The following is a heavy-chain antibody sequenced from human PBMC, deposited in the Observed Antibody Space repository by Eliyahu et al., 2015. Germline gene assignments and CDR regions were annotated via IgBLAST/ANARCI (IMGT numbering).Heavy chain of an antibody. CDR2: ISGSGGST. D-gene: IGHD3-10*01. V-gene: IGHV3-23*01. CDR3: AKDLWFRESNNWFDP. CDR1: GFTFSSYA. Sequence: EVQLLESGGGLVQPGGSLRLSCAASGFTFSSYAMSWVRQAPGKRLEWVSAISGSGGSTYYADSVKGRFTISRDNSKNTLYLQMNSLRAEDTAVYYCAKDLWFRESNNWFDPWGQGTLVTVSS. J-gene: IGHJ5*02.